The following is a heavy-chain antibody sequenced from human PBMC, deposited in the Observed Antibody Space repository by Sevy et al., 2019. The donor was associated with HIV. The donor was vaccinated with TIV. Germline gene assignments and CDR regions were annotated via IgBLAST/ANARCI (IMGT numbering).Heavy chain of an antibody. V-gene: IGHV3-30*02. CDR1: GFTFTGYG. Sequence: GGSLRLSCATSGFTFTGYGMHWVRQAPGKGLEWVSYISPDGTVTTYADSVKGRFTISRDNVQNTLYLQMDRLSADDTAVYYCAKDFRSSNSPYRGQGAQVTVSS. CDR2: ISPDGTVT. CDR3: AKDFRSSNSPY. D-gene: IGHD3-3*01. J-gene: IGHJ4*02.